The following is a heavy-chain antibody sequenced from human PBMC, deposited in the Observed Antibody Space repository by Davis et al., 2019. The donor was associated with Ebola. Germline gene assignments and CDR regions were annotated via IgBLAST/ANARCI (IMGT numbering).Heavy chain of an antibody. V-gene: IGHV5-51*01. J-gene: IGHJ5*02. D-gene: IGHD2-2*01. CDR2: IYPGDSDT. CDR1: GYSFTSYW. Sequence: PGGSLRLSCKGSGYSFTSYWIGWVRQVPGKGLEWMGIIYPGDSDTRYSPSFQGQVTISADKSINTAYLQWSSLKASDTAMYYCARLSVEYQLMDNWFDPWGQGTLVTVSS. CDR3: ARLSVEYQLMDNWFDP.